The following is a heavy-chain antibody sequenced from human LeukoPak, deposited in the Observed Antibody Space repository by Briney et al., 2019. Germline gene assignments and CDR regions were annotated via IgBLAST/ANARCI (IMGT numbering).Heavy chain of an antibody. V-gene: IGHV4-34*01. CDR2: INHSGST. Sequence: PSETLSLTCAVYGGSFSGYYWSWIRQPPGKGLEWIGEINHSGSTNYNPSLKSRVTISVDTSKNQFSLKLSSVTAADTAVCYCARLYCSGGSCYSRGDNWFDPWGQGTLVTVSS. CDR3: ARLYCSGGSCYSRGDNWFDP. D-gene: IGHD2-15*01. CDR1: GGSFSGYY. J-gene: IGHJ5*02.